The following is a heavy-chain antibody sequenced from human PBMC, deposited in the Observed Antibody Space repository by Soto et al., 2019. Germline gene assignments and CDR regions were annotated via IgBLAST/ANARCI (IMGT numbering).Heavy chain of an antibody. V-gene: IGHV2-70*01. CDR2: IDWDDDK. Sequence: SGPTLVNPTQTLTLTCTFSGFSLSTSGMCVSWIRQPPGKALEWLALIDWDDDKYYSTSLKTRLTISKDTSKNQVVLTMTNMDPVDTATYYCARMIKYCSSTSCYTPRFDPWGQGTLVTVSS. D-gene: IGHD2-2*02. CDR1: GFSLSTSGMC. CDR3: ARMIKYCSSTSCYTPRFDP. J-gene: IGHJ5*02.